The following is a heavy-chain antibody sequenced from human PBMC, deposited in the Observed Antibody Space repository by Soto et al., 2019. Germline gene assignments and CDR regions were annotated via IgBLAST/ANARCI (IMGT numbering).Heavy chain of an antibody. J-gene: IGHJ5*01. V-gene: IGHV4-39*01. CDR2: VYYNENT. CDR1: GASINNFAHY. D-gene: IGHD3-10*01. CDR3: ARRERYYGSPGWLDP. Sequence: PSETLSLTCSVSGASINNFAHYWGWIRQPPGKGLGWIGTVYYNENTYYNPSLKSRVAISVDTAKNQFSLNLRSVTAADTAIYFCARRERYYGSPGWLDPWGQGTLVTVSS.